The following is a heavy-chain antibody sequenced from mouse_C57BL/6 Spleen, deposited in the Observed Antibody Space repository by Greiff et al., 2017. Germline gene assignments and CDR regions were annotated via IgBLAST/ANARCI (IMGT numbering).Heavy chain of an antibody. D-gene: IGHD1-1*01. Sequence: EVQLQQSVAELVRPGASVKLSCTASGYNIKNTYMNWVKQRPEQGLERIGRIDPANGDTKYAPKFQGKATINTDQYSNTAYLQLSSLTSDGTAIYYCARVVYYGTDSMDYWGQGTSVTVSS. V-gene: IGHV14-3*01. CDR3: ARVVYYGTDSMDY. CDR2: IDPANGDT. CDR1: GYNIKNTY. J-gene: IGHJ4*01.